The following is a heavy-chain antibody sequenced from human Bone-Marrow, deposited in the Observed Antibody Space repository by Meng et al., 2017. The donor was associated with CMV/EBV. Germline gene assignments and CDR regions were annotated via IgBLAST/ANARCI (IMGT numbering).Heavy chain of an antibody. V-gene: IGHV3-73*01. D-gene: IGHD3-10*01. J-gene: IGHJ5*02. Sequence: SAMHWVSQDYGKGLEWVGRIRSKANSDATAYAASVKGRFTISRDDSKNTAYLQMNSLKTEDTAVYYCTTTTLRYYYGSGSYFGVFDPWGQGTLVTVSS. CDR2: IRSKANSDAT. CDR3: TTTTLRYYYGSGSYFGVFDP. CDR1: SA.